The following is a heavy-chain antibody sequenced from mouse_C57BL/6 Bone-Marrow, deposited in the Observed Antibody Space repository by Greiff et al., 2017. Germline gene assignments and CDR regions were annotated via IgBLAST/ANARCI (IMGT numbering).Heavy chain of an antibody. CDR3: ARRVKLTVVPSWFAY. D-gene: IGHD1-1*01. CDR1: GYTFTSYG. Sequence: VQLQQSGAELARPGASVKLSCKASGYTFTSYGISWVKQRTGQGLEWIGEIYPRSGNTYYNEKFKGKATLTADKSSSTAYMELRSLTSEDSAFYFCARRVKLTVVPSWFAYWGQGTLVTVSA. J-gene: IGHJ3*01. V-gene: IGHV1-81*01. CDR2: IYPRSGNT.